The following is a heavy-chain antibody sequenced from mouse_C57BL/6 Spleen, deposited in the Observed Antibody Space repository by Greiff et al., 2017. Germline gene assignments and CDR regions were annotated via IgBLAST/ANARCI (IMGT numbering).Heavy chain of an antibody. CDR1: GFTFSDYG. Sequence: DVMLVESGGGLVKPGGSLKLSCAASGFTFSDYGMHWVRQAPEKGLEWVAYISSGSSTIYYADTVKGRFTISRDNAKNTLFLQMTSLRSDDTAMYYCARGPTKAMDYWGQGTSVTVSS. J-gene: IGHJ4*01. V-gene: IGHV5-17*01. CDR2: ISSGSSTI. CDR3: ARGPTKAMDY.